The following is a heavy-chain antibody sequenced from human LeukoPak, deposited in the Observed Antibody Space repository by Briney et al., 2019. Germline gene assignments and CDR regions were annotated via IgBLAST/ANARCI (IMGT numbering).Heavy chain of an antibody. CDR2: INEDGSEK. CDR3: ARGRGIGA. J-gene: IGHJ6*02. Sequence: GGALRLSFPASVFTFSGFWMTWVRQAPGKGLEGVANINEDGSEKYYVDSVKGRCTISRDNAKKSLSLQMNSLRAEDMGVYYCARGRGIGAWGQGTTVTVSS. CDR1: VFTFSGFW. V-gene: IGHV3-7*01.